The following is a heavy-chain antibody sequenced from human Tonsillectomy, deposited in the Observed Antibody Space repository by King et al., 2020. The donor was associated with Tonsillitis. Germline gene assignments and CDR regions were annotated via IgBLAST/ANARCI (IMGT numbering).Heavy chain of an antibody. V-gene: IGHV5-51*03. D-gene: IGHD1-14*01. Sequence: VQLVESGAEVKKPGESLKISCKGSGYTFTSYWIGWVRQMPGKGLEWMGIVDPGDSATRYSPSFQGQVTIPADKSNRTVYLQWSSLKASDSAIYYCARYETNYFDYWGQGTLVPVSS. CDR1: GYTFTSYW. CDR2: VDPGDSAT. J-gene: IGHJ4*02. CDR3: ARYETNYFDY.